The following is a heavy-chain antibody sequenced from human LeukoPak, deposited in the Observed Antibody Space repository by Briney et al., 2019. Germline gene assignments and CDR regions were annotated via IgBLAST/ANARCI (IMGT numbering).Heavy chain of an antibody. J-gene: IGHJ4*02. D-gene: IGHD6-13*01. Sequence: PGGSLRLSCAASGFTFSSYSMNWVRQAPGKGLEWVSYISSSSSTIYYADSVKGRFTISRDNSKNTLYLQMNSLRAEDTAVYYCAKVAKQQLVFFDYWGQGTLVTVSS. CDR2: ISSSSSTI. CDR1: GFTFSSYS. V-gene: IGHV3-48*01. CDR3: AKVAKQQLVFFDY.